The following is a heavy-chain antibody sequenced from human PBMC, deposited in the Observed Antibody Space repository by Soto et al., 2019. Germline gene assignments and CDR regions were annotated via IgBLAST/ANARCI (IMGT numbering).Heavy chain of an antibody. J-gene: IGHJ4*02. V-gene: IGHV3-7*01. CDR3: SRSLDS. CDR2: INPDGSEK. CDR1: GFTFSNFW. Sequence: GGSLRLSCAASGFTFSNFWMDWVRQAPGKGLEWVANINPDGSEKHYVDSVRGRFTISRDNAQNSLYLHMSRLTAEDSALYYCSRSLDSWGQGTRVTVSS.